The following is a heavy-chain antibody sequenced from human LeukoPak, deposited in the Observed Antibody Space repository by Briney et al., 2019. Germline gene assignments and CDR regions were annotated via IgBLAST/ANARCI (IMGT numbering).Heavy chain of an antibody. CDR1: GGSISSSSYY. CDR3: ARDGSMYYYDSSGLWL. J-gene: IGHJ4*02. D-gene: IGHD3-22*01. V-gene: IGHV4-39*07. CDR2: IYYSGST. Sequence: PSETLSLTCTVSGGSISSSSYYWGWIRQPPGKGLEWIGSIYYSGSTYYNPSLKSRVTISVDTSKNQFSLKLSSVTAADTAVYYCARDGSMYYYDSSGLWLWGQGTLVTVSS.